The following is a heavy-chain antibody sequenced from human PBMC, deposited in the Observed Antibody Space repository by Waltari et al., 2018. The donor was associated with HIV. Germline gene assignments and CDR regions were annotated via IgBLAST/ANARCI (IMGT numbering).Heavy chain of an antibody. V-gene: IGHV4-39*01. CDR2: IYYSGST. CDR3: ARHPPITIFGVVEGWFDP. D-gene: IGHD3-3*01. Sequence: GLEWIGSIYYSGSTYYNPSLKSRVTISVDTSKNQFSLKLSSVTAADTAVYYCARHPPITIFGVVEGWFDPWGQGTLVTVSS. J-gene: IGHJ5*02.